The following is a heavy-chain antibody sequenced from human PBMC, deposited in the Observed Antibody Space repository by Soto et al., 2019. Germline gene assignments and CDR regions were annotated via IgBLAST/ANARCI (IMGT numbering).Heavy chain of an antibody. D-gene: IGHD2-2*02. Sequence: GGSLRLSCAASGFTFDDYAMHWVRQAPGKGLEWVSLISWDGGSTYYADSVKGRFTISRDNSKNSLYLQMNSLRAEDTALYYCAKDITPPGAASCYTCYYSNGMDVWGQGTTGTVS. J-gene: IGHJ6*02. V-gene: IGHV3-43D*04. CDR1: GFTFDDYA. CDR3: AKDITPPGAASCYTCYYSNGMDV. CDR2: ISWDGGST.